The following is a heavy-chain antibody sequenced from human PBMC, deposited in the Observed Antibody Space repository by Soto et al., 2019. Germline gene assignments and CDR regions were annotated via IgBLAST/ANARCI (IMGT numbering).Heavy chain of an antibody. Sequence: TSETLSLTCTVSGGYISSYYWSWIRQPPGKGLEWIGYIYYSGSTNYNPSLKSRVTISVDTSKNQFSLKLSSVTAADTAVYYCARGKKQLGYYYYYMDVWGKGTTVTVSS. J-gene: IGHJ6*03. CDR1: GGYISSYY. CDR2: IYYSGST. D-gene: IGHD6-13*01. V-gene: IGHV4-59*01. CDR3: ARGKKQLGYYYYYMDV.